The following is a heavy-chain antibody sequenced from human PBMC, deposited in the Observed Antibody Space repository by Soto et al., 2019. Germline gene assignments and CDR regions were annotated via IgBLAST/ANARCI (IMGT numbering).Heavy chain of an antibody. CDR2: ISGSGGST. J-gene: IGHJ4*02. D-gene: IGHD3-22*01. V-gene: IGHV3-23*01. CDR3: AKDIVYYYDSSGHSH. CDR1: GFTFSSYA. Sequence: GGSLRLSCAASGFTFSSYAMSWVRQAPGKGLEWVSAISGSGGSTYYADSVKGRFTISRDNSKNTLYLQMNSLRAEDTAVYYCAKDIVYYYDSSGHSHWGQGTLVTVSS.